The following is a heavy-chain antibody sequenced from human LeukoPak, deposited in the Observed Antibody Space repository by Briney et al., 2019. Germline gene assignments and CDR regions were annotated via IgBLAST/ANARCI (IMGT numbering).Heavy chain of an antibody. J-gene: IGHJ3*02. CDR2: IYYSGSA. V-gene: IGHV4-31*03. CDR3: ARDSGSYCGGDCYSGAFDI. D-gene: IGHD2-21*02. CDR1: GGSISSGGYY. Sequence: SETLSLTCTVSGGSISSGGYYWSWIRQRPGKGLEWIGYIYYSGSAYYNPSLKSRVTISVDTSKNQFSLKLSSVTAADTAVYYCARDSGSYCGGDCYSGAFDIWGQGTMVTVSS.